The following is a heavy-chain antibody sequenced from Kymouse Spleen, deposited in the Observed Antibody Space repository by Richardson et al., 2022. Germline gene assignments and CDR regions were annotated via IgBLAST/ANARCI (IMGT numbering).Heavy chain of an antibody. J-gene: IGHJ4*02. D-gene: IGHD6-19*01. CDR3: TRQGYSSGWSPFDY. CDR1: GFTFSGSA. CDR2: IRSKANSYAT. Sequence: EVQLVESGGGLVQPGGSLKLSCAASGFTFSGSAMHWVRQASGKGLEWVGRIRSKANSYATAYAASVKGRFTISRDDSKNTAYLQMNSLKTEDTAVYYCTRQGYSSGWSPFDYWGQGTLVTVSS. V-gene: IGHV3-73*02.